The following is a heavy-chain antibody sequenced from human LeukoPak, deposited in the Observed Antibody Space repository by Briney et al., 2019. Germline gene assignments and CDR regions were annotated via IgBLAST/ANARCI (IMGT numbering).Heavy chain of an antibody. D-gene: IGHD2-15*01. V-gene: IGHV1-2*02. Sequence: GASVKGSCKASGYTFTGYYMHWVRQAPGQGPEWMGWINPISGDTKYAQKFQGRVTMTRDTSSSTAYMELSRLRSDDTAVYYCARAECSSGSCSNDYWGQGTLVTVSS. CDR2: INPISGDT. J-gene: IGHJ4*02. CDR1: GYTFTGYY. CDR3: ARAECSSGSCSNDY.